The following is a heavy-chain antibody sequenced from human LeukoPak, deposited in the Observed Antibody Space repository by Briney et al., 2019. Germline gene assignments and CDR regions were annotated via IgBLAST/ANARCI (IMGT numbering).Heavy chain of an antibody. CDR1: GFTFSTYS. V-gene: IGHV4-34*01. CDR2: ISHSGSA. D-gene: IGHD3-10*01. J-gene: IGHJ4*02. CDR3: ARARGVEAIDY. Sequence: KPGGSLRLSCAASGFTFSTYSMNWIRQPPGKGLEWIGEISHSGSANYNPSLKSRVTMSVNTSKNQFSLKLNSVTAADTAVYYCARARGVEAIDYWGQGTLVTVSS.